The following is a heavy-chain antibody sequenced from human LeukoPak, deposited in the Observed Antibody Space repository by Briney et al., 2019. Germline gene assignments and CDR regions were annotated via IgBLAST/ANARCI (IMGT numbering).Heavy chain of an antibody. J-gene: IGHJ4*02. CDR1: GFTFSSYS. CDR2: ISSSSTI. CDR3: ESFDY. V-gene: IGHV3-48*01. Sequence: PGGSLRLSCAASGFTFSSYSMNWVRQAPGKGLEGVSYISSSSTIYYADSVKGRFTISRDNAKKSLYLQMNSLRADVTAVYYGESFDYWGQGTLVTVSS.